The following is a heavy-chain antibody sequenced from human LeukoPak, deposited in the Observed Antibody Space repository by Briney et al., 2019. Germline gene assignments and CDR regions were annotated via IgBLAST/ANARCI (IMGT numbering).Heavy chain of an antibody. J-gene: IGHJ4*02. V-gene: IGHV4-39*07. Sequence: PSETLSLTCTVSGYSISSSSYSRGWIRQPPGKGLEWIGSFYYSGSTYYNPSLKSRVTISVDSSKNQFSLKLTSVTAADTAVYYCARDYNDYYFDYWGQGTLVTVSS. D-gene: IGHD3-16*01. CDR2: FYYSGST. CDR1: GYSISSSSYS. CDR3: ARDYNDYYFDY.